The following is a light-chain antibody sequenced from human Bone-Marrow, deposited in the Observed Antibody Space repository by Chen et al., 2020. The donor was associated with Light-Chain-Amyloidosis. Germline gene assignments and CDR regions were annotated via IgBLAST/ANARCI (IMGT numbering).Light chain of an antibody. CDR2: RDT. CDR3: QSADSSGTYEVI. Sequence: SYELTQPPSVSVSPGQTARITCSGDDLPTKYAYWYQQKPGQAPVLVIHRDTERPSGIAERFDGSSSGTTATLTISGVQAEEEADYHCQSADSSGTYEVIVGGGTKLTVL. J-gene: IGLJ2*01. V-gene: IGLV3-25*02. CDR1: DLPTKY.